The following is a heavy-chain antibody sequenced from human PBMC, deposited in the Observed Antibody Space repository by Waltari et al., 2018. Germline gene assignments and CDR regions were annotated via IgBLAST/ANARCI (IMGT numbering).Heavy chain of an antibody. D-gene: IGHD6-6*01. Sequence: EVQLVQSGAEVKKPGATVKISCKVSGYTFTDYYMHWVQQAPGKGREWMGLVDPEVGETIYGGKSQGRVTLTADTSTDTAYMKLSSLRSEDTAVYDCATVGGEEQLVPYFDYWGQGTLVTVSS. V-gene: IGHV1-69-2*01. CDR1: GYTFTDYY. J-gene: IGHJ4*02. CDR2: VDPEVGET. CDR3: ATVGGEEQLVPYFDY.